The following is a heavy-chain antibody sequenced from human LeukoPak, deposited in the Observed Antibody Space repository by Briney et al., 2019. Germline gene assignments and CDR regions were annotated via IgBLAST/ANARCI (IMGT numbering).Heavy chain of an antibody. Sequence: ASVKASCKASGGTFSSYAISWVRQAPGQGLEWMGWISAYNGNTNYAQKLQGRVTMTTDTSTSTAYMELRSLRSDDTAVYYCARSTKVGARYWGQGTLVTVSS. D-gene: IGHD1-26*01. V-gene: IGHV1-18*01. CDR2: ISAYNGNT. J-gene: IGHJ4*02. CDR3: ARSTKVGARY. CDR1: GGTFSSYA.